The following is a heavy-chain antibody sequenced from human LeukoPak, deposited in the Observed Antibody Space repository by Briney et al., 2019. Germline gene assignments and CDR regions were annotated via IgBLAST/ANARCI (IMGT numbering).Heavy chain of an antibody. J-gene: IGHJ4*02. V-gene: IGHV3-30*18. CDR3: AKDHHVMQWLAYYFDY. CDR1: GFTFSSYG. Sequence: PGRSLRLSCAASGFTFSSYGMHWVRQAPGKGLEWVAVISYDGSNKYYADSVKGRFTISRDNSKNTLYLQMNSLRAEDTAVCYCAKDHHVMQWLAYYFDYWGQGTLVTVSS. CDR2: ISYDGSNK. D-gene: IGHD6-19*01.